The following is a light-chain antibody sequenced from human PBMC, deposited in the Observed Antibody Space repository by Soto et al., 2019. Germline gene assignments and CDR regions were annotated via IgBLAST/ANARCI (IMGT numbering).Light chain of an antibody. J-gene: IGLJ1*01. Sequence: QSALTQPRSVSGYPGQSVTISCTGTSSDVGGYNYVSWYQQHPGKAPKLMIYDVSQRPSGVPDRFSGSKSGNTASLTISGLQAEDEADYYCCSYAGSYTYVFGTGTKVTVL. CDR3: CSYAGSYTYV. V-gene: IGLV2-11*01. CDR2: DVS. CDR1: SSDVGGYNY.